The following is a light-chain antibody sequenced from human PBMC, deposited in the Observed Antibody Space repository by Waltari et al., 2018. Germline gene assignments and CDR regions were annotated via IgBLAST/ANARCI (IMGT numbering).Light chain of an antibody. V-gene: IGLV1-40*01. J-gene: IGLJ2*01. Sequence: QSVLAQPPSVSGAPGQRVTISCTGSSSNIRAGSDVHWYPQLPGTAPKLLLSGNNNRPSGVPDRFSGSKSGTSASLAITGLQAEDEASYYCQSYDTNLVVFGGGTKLTVL. CDR2: GNN. CDR3: QSYDTNLVV. CDR1: SSNIRAGSD.